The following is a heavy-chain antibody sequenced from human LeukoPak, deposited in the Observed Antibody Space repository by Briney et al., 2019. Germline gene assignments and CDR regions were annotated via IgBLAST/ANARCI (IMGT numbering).Heavy chain of an antibody. Sequence: GGSLRLSCAASGFTFSSYAMHWVRQAPGKGLEWVAVISYDGSNKYYADSVKGRFTISRDNSKSTLHLQTNSLRAEDTAVYYCARDSIAVAGFDYWGQGTLVTVSS. V-gene: IGHV3-30-3*01. CDR2: ISYDGSNK. D-gene: IGHD6-19*01. CDR3: ARDSIAVAGFDY. J-gene: IGHJ4*02. CDR1: GFTFSSYA.